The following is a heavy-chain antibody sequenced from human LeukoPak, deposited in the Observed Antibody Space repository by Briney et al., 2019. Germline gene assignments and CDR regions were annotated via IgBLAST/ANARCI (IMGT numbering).Heavy chain of an antibody. V-gene: IGHV3-48*01. D-gene: IGHD6-13*01. Sequence: GGSLRLSCAASGFTFSRYSMNWVRQAPGKGLECVSYISTSGSTTYYADSVKGRFTISRDNAKNSLYLQMNSLRAEDTAVYYCARDPYSSSWRFDYWGQGTLVTVSS. J-gene: IGHJ4*02. CDR2: ISTSGSTT. CDR1: GFTFSRYS. CDR3: ARDPYSSSWRFDY.